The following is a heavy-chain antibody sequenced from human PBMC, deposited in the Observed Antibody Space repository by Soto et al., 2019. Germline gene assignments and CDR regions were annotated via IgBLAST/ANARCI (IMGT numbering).Heavy chain of an antibody. V-gene: IGHV4-4*02. CDR2: VHISGHS. J-gene: IGHJ5*01. Sequence: PWETLSLTCTLSGGSVRAPDWWNWVRQSPEKGLEWIAEVHISGHSNYNPSLRSRVSVSIDSSKNQFYLNLNSVTAADTAIYYCARVRQGCSANNCYFDPWGQGTQVTVSS. D-gene: IGHD1-1*01. CDR3: ARVRQGCSANNCYFDP. CDR1: GGSVRAPDW.